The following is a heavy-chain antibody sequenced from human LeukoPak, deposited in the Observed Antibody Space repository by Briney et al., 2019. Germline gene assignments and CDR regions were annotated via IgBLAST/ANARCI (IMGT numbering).Heavy chain of an antibody. CDR3: ARRDCSTASCYSIWFDP. D-gene: IGHD2-2*01. Sequence: ASVKVSCKASGYTFTSYGISRVRQAPGQGLEWMAWISAYNGNTNYAQKFQDRVTMTTDKSTSTAYMELRSLRSDDTAVYYCARRDCSTASCYSIWFDPWGQGTLVTVSS. CDR1: GYTFTSYG. CDR2: ISAYNGNT. J-gene: IGHJ5*02. V-gene: IGHV1-18*01.